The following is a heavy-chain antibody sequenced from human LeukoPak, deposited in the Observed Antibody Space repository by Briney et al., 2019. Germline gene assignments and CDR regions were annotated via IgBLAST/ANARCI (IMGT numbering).Heavy chain of an antibody. J-gene: IGHJ4*02. CDR1: GGTFSSYT. V-gene: IGHV1-69*02. Sequence: GASVKVSCKASGGTFSSYTISWVRQAPGQGLEWMGRIIPILGIANYAQKFQSRVTITADKSTSTAYMELSSLRSEDTAVYYCARAGSDTYGDYFDYWGQGTLVTVSS. D-gene: IGHD3-10*01. CDR2: IIPILGIA. CDR3: ARAGSDTYGDYFDY.